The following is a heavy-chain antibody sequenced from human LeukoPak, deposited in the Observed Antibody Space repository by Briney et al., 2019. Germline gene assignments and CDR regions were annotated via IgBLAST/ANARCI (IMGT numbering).Heavy chain of an antibody. J-gene: IGHJ6*03. CDR3: AKGGGGRLIYYYYMDV. Sequence: GRSLRLSCAASGFIFDDYAMHWVRQAPGKGLERVSGISWNSDSIDYANSVKGRFTISRDNAKNSLYLQMNSLRTEDMALYYCAKGGGGRLIYYYYMDVWGKGTTVTVSS. V-gene: IGHV3-9*03. CDR1: GFIFDDYA. CDR2: ISWNSDSI. D-gene: IGHD3-16*01.